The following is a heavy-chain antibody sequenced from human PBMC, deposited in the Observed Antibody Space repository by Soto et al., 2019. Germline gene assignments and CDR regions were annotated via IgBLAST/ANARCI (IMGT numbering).Heavy chain of an antibody. D-gene: IGHD1-20*01. CDR3: ARGPPMVFAFDI. V-gene: IGHV3-21*01. Sequence: GGSLRLSCAASGFTFSSYGMNWVRRVPGKGLEWVAFISSSSSYIYYADSVKGRFTISRDNSKNTLYLQMNSLRAEDTAVYYCARGPPMVFAFDIWGQGTMVTVSS. J-gene: IGHJ3*02. CDR1: GFTFSSYG. CDR2: ISSSSSYI.